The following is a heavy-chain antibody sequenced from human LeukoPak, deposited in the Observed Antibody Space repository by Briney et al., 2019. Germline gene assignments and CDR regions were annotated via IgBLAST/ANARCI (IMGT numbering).Heavy chain of an antibody. J-gene: IGHJ4*02. V-gene: IGHV3-66*01. D-gene: IGHD1-7*01. CDR2: ITPGGHT. CDR3: ARGTPGTTTFDF. CDR1: GFSVDSRF. Sequence: PGGSLRLSCTASGFSVDSRFMNWVRQAPGKGPEWVSFITPGGHTDYTESVKGRFTIYRDNVRNTLSLQMNSLRVEDTAVYYCARGTPGTTTFDFWGPGTLVTVSS.